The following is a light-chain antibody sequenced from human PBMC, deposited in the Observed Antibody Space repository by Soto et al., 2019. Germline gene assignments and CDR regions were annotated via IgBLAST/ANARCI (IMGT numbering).Light chain of an antibody. V-gene: IGKV3-20*01. J-gene: IGKJ1*01. CDR2: DAS. CDR3: QHYNSSLWT. Sequence: EIVLTQSPGTLSLSPRERATLSCRASQSIRGTNLAWYQQKPGQAHRRLIYDASSRASGIPDRFSGSESGTDFTLTISRLEPEDFAVYYCQHYNSSLWTFCQGTQVEIK. CDR1: QSIRGTN.